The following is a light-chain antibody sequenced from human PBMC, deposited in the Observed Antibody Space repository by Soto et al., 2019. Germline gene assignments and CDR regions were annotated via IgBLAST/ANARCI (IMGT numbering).Light chain of an antibody. CDR1: GSDVGSYKY. J-gene: IGLJ1*01. V-gene: IGLV2-14*01. Sequence: QSALTQPASVSRSPGQSITISCTGTGSDVGSYKYVSWYQQHPGKAPKLIIFEVSNRPSGVSDRFSGSKSGNTASLTISGLQAEDEADYYCSSYKSISSLGVFGTGTKVTVL. CDR2: EVS. CDR3: SSYKSISSLGV.